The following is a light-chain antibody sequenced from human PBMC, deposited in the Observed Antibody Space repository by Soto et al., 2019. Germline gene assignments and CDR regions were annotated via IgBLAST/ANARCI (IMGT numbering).Light chain of an antibody. CDR2: WAS. J-gene: IGKJ5*01. Sequence: DIVMTQSPDSLAVSLGERATINCKSSQSVLYSSNNKNYLAWYQQKPGQPPKLLIYWASTRESGVPDRFSGSRSGTDFTHTLSSLQAEDVAVYYCQQYYRTPITFGQGTRLEIK. CDR1: QSVLYSSNNKNY. CDR3: QQYYRTPIT. V-gene: IGKV4-1*01.